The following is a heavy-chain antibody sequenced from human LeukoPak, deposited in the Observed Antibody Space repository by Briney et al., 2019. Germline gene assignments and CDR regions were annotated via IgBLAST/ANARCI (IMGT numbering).Heavy chain of an antibody. CDR3: ASSLPRYSSSWYLFNY. Sequence: GGSLRLSCAASGFTFSSYGMHWVRQALGKGLEWVAVISYDGSNKYYADSVKGRFTISRDNSKNTLYLQMNSLRAEDTAVYYCASSLPRYSSSWYLFNYWGQGTLVTVSS. D-gene: IGHD6-13*01. CDR2: ISYDGSNK. CDR1: GFTFSSYG. J-gene: IGHJ4*02. V-gene: IGHV3-30*03.